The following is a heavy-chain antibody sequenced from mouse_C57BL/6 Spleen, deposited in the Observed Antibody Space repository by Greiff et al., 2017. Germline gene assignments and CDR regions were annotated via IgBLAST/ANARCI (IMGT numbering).Heavy chain of an antibody. Sequence: VQLQESGPGLVQPSQSLSITCTVSGFSLTSYGVHWVRQPPGKGLEWLGVIWSGGSTDYNAAFISRLSISKDNSKSQVFFKMNSLQADDTAIYYCATPYDYDGVPIAYWGQGTLVTVSA. J-gene: IGHJ3*01. CDR1: GFSLTSYG. D-gene: IGHD2-4*01. V-gene: IGHV2-4*01. CDR3: ATPYDYDGVPIAY. CDR2: IWSGGST.